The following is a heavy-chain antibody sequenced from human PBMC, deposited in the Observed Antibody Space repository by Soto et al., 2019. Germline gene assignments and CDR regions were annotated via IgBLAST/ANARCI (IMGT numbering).Heavy chain of an antibody. D-gene: IGHD2-15*01. CDR3: TTDPSSLYCSGGSCYPIDY. CDR1: GFTFSNAW. Sequence: GGSLRLSCAASGFTFSNAWMSWVRQAPGKGLEWVGRIKSKTDGGTTDYAAPVKGRFTISRDDSKNTLYLQMNSLKTEDTAVYYCTTDPSSLYCSGGSCYPIDYWGQGTLVTVSS. V-gene: IGHV3-15*01. J-gene: IGHJ4*02. CDR2: IKSKTDGGTT.